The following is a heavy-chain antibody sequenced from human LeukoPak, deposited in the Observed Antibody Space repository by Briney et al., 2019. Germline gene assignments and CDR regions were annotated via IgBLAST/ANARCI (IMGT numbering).Heavy chain of an antibody. CDR2: IYYSGST. D-gene: IGHD2-21*01. CDR1: GGPISSYY. Sequence: SETLSLTCTVSGGPISSYYWSWIRQPPGKGLEWIGYIYYSGSTNYNPSLKSRVTISVDTSKNQFSLKLSSVTAADTAVYYCARDPAGEDAFDIWGQGTMVTVSS. V-gene: IGHV4-59*01. CDR3: ARDPAGEDAFDI. J-gene: IGHJ3*02.